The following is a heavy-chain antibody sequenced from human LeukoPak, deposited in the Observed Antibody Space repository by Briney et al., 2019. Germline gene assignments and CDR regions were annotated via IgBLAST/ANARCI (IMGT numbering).Heavy chain of an antibody. J-gene: IGHJ4*02. V-gene: IGHV4-34*01. CDR3: ATRAWYYFDY. CDR2: INHSGRA. D-gene: IGHD6-19*01. CDR1: AGSFSRYY. Sequence: SETLSLTCAFSAGSFSRYYWRWIRQSPGEGLDWIGDINHSGRANYNPSLKSRVTISVDTSKNQFSLKLSSVTAADTAVYFCATRAWYYFDYWGQGTLVTVSS.